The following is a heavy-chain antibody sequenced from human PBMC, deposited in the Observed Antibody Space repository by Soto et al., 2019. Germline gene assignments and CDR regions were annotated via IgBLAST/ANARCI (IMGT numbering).Heavy chain of an antibody. CDR1: GGSISSYY. Sequence: PSETLSLTCTVSGGSISSYYWSWIRQPTGKVLEWIGYIYYSGSTNYNPSLKSRVTISVDTSKNQFSLKLSSVTAADTAVYYCARGYDSSGYYFGYYYYGMDVWGQGTTVTVSS. J-gene: IGHJ6*02. CDR2: IYYSGST. D-gene: IGHD3-22*01. V-gene: IGHV4-59*01. CDR3: ARGYDSSGYYFGYYYYGMDV.